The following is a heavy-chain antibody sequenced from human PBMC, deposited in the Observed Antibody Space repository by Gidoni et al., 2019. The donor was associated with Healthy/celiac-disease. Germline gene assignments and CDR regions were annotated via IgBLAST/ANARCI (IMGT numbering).Heavy chain of an antibody. J-gene: IGHJ4*02. D-gene: IGHD3-22*01. V-gene: IGHV3-21*01. Sequence: EVQLVESGGGLVKPGGYLSRSCAASGFTLSSYSMNWVRQAPGKGLEWVSSISSSSSYIYYADSVKGRFTISRDNAKNSLYLQMNSLRAEDTAVYYCARNPYYEPPDYWGQGTLVTVSS. CDR1: GFTLSSYS. CDR3: ARNPYYEPPDY. CDR2: ISSSSSYI.